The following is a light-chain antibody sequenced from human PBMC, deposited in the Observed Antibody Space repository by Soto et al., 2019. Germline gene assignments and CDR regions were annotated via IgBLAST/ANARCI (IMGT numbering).Light chain of an antibody. CDR2: GAS. V-gene: IGKV3D-15*01. J-gene: IGKJ1*01. Sequence: EIVLTQSPGTLSLSPGERATLSCRASQSISSSFLAWYQQRPGQSPRLIIYGASSRATGIPARFSGSGSGTEFTLTISSLQSEDFAVYYCHQYNNWPQTFGQGTKVDIK. CDR3: HQYNNWPQT. CDR1: QSISSS.